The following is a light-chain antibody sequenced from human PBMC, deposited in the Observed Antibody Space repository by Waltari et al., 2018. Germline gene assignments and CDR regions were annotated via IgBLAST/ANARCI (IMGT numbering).Light chain of an antibody. V-gene: IGKV3-15*01. Sequence: EIVMTQSPATLSVSPGERATLSCRASQSVSSNLAWYQQKPGQAPRLLIYGASTRATKIPARFSGSGSGTEFTLIISSLQSEDFAVYYCQQYDNWTPLTFGGGTKVEIK. CDR1: QSVSSN. CDR2: GAS. J-gene: IGKJ4*01. CDR3: QQYDNWTPLT.